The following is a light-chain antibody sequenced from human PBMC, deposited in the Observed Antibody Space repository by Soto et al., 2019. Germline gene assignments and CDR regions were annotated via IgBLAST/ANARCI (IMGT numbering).Light chain of an antibody. CDR1: QSVSSK. CDR2: GAS. CDR3: QQYNNWPPIT. J-gene: IGKJ5*01. V-gene: IGKV3D-15*01. Sequence: ETVMTQSPANLSVSPGERATLSCRASQSVSSKLAWYQQKPGQAPRLLIYGASTRATGIPARFSGSGSGTEFTLSISSLQSEDSAVYYCQQYNNWPPITFGQGTRLEIK.